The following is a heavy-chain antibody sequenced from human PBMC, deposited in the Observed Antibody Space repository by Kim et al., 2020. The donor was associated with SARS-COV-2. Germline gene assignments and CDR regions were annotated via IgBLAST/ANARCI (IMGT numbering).Heavy chain of an antibody. CDR2: INPNSGGT. CDR3: ARCARPAAASHNWSAP. Sequence: ASVKVSCKASGYTFSDYYIHWVRQAPGQGLEWMGWINPNSGGTNNAQKFQGRVTMTRDTSISTTYMELRRLTSDDTAVYYCARCARPAAASHNWSAPRAQ. J-gene: IGHJ5*02. D-gene: IGHD6-13*01. V-gene: IGHV1-2*02. CDR1: GYTFSDYY.